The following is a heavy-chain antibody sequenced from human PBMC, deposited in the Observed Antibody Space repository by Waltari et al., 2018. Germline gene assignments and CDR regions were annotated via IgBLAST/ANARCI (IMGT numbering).Heavy chain of an antibody. CDR3: ARGDDILTDYYKGLDY. CDR2: VRPYNGNT. Sequence: QIRLVQSGDEIKEPGASVKVSCKASGYTFTCYGISWLRRAPRQGLEWMGWVRPYNGNTNYAQKVQSRVGMTTDTTTTTAYMELRSLTSDDTAMYYCARGDDILTDYYKGLDYWGQGTLVTVSS. J-gene: IGHJ4*02. V-gene: IGHV1-18*01. D-gene: IGHD3-9*01. CDR1: GYTFTCYG.